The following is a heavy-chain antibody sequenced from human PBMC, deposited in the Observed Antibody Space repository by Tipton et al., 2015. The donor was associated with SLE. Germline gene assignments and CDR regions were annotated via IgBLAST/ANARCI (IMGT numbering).Heavy chain of an antibody. Sequence: SLRLSCAASGFTFSNYAMHWVRQAPGKGLEWVAVISYDGRNKYYADSVKGRFTISRDNSKNTLYLQMNSLRAEDTAVYYCAREGLWYSSGWYDYWGQGTLVDVSS. D-gene: IGHD6-19*01. CDR2: ISYDGRNK. J-gene: IGHJ4*02. CDR1: GFTFSNYA. CDR3: AREGLWYSSGWYDY. V-gene: IGHV3-30*04.